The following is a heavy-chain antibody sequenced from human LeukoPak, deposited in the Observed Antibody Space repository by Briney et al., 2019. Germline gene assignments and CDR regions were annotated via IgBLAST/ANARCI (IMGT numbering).Heavy chain of an antibody. CDR1: GYTSTSYG. V-gene: IGHV1-8*01. D-gene: IGHD4-23*01. J-gene: IGHJ5*02. CDR3: ARMDYGGNDVNWFDP. Sequence: ASVKVSCKASGYTSTSYGINWARQATGQGLEWMGWMNPNSGNTGYAQKFQGRVTMTRNTSISTAYMELSSLRSDDTAVYYCARMDYGGNDVNWFDPWGQGTLVTVSS. CDR2: MNPNSGNT.